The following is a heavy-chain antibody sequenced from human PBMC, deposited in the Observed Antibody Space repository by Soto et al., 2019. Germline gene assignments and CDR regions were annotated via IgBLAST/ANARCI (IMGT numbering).Heavy chain of an antibody. J-gene: IGHJ4*02. CDR1: GGSFSTYG. V-gene: IGHV1-69*13. Sequence: QVQLVQSGAEVKKPGSSVKVSCKASGGSFSTYGINWVRLAPGQGLEWMGGIIPKFGTTNYAQKFRGRVTITADDSTNTAYMELNCLRSEDTAVYFCARELDPYYGGNSLSLDYWGQGTLVTVSS. D-gene: IGHD4-17*01. CDR2: IIPKFGTT. CDR3: ARELDPYYGGNSLSLDY.